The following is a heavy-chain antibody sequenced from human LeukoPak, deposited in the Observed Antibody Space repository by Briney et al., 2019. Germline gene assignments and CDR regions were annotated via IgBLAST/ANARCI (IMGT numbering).Heavy chain of an antibody. CDR2: IYYSGST. Sequence: SETLSLTCTVSGGSISSYYWSWIRQPPGKGLEWIGYIYYSGSTNYNPSLKSRVTISVDTSKNQFSLKLSSVTAAGTAVYYCARDLAVAAPPLDYYYYGMDVWGQGTTVTVSS. J-gene: IGHJ6*02. D-gene: IGHD6-13*01. CDR1: GGSISSYY. V-gene: IGHV4-59*01. CDR3: ARDLAVAAPPLDYYYYGMDV.